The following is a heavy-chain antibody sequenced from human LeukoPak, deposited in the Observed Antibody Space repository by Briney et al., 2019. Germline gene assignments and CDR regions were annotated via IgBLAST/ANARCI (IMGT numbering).Heavy chain of an antibody. V-gene: IGHV3-48*03. CDR3: ARDRVEASLFDY. CDR1: AFTFSSYE. J-gene: IGHJ4*02. Sequence: GGSLRLSRAASAFTFSSYEMNWVRRAAGKGLEWVSYISSRGSTIYYADSVKGRFTISRDNAKNSLYLQMNSLRAEDTAVYYCARDRVEASLFDYWGQGTLVTVSS. CDR2: ISSRGSTI. D-gene: IGHD2-21*01.